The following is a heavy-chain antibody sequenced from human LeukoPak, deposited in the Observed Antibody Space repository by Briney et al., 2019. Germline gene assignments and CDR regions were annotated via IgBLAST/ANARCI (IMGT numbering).Heavy chain of an antibody. D-gene: IGHD2-21*02. V-gene: IGHV1-2*02. Sequence: GASVKVSCQASGYSFTDYYIHWVRQAPGQGLEWMAWINPNSGGTRFAQKFQGRVTMTRDTSISTVYMELSSLRSEDTAVYYCATDVSATSSDAFDIWGQGTMVTVSS. CDR1: GYSFTDYY. J-gene: IGHJ3*02. CDR2: INPNSGGT. CDR3: ATDVSATSSDAFDI.